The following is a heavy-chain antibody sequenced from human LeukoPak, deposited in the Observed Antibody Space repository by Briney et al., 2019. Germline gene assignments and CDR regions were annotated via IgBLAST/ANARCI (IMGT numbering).Heavy chain of an antibody. CDR3: ARPPYYDSSLGYYGMDV. V-gene: IGHV3-23*01. D-gene: IGHD3-22*01. Sequence: GGSLRLSCAASGFTFSSYAMSWVRQAPGKGLEWVSAISGSGGSTYYADSVKGRFTISRDNSKNTLYLQMNSLRAEDTAVYYCARPPYYDSSLGYYGMDVWGQGTTVTVSS. J-gene: IGHJ6*02. CDR2: ISGSGGST. CDR1: GFTFSSYA.